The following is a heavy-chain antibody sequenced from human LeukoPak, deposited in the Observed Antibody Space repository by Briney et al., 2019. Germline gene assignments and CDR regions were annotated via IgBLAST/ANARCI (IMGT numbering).Heavy chain of an antibody. V-gene: IGHV1-18*01. CDR1: GRTFTKYG. J-gene: IGHJ4*02. Sequence: GASVKVSCKASGRTFTKYGLSWVRQAPGQGLEWMGWISADNGNTNYAQKFQGRVTMTIDTSTSTAYMELRSLTSDDTAVYYCAKQRGATWWDLVDFWGQGTLVTVSS. CDR2: ISADNGNT. CDR3: AKQRGATWWDLVDF. D-gene: IGHD1-26*01.